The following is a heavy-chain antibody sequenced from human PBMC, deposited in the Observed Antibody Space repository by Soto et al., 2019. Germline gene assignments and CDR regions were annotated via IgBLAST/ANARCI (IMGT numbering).Heavy chain of an antibody. CDR1: GYRFTDYH. J-gene: IGHJ4*02. CDR2: INPKSGGT. D-gene: IGHD3-22*01. Sequence: ASVKVSCKASGYRFTDYHIHWVRQAPGQGLEWPGRINPKSGGTSTAQKFQGWVTMTWDTSISTAYMEVRRLRSDDTAVYYCAPHYPDSSGYFDHWGQGTLVTVSS. V-gene: IGHV1-2*04. CDR3: APHYPDSSGYFDH.